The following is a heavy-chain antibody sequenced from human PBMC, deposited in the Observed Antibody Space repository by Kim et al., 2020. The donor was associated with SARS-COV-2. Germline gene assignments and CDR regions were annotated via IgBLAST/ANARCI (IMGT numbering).Heavy chain of an antibody. CDR1: GYTVTGYY. J-gene: IGHJ6*02. D-gene: IGHD6-13*01. V-gene: IGHV1-2*02. CDR3: ASPLGPYYYYGMDV. CDR2: INPNSGGT. Sequence: ASVKVSCKASGYTVTGYYMNWVRQAPGQGLEWMGWINPNSGGTNYAQKFQGRVTMTRDTSISTAYMELRRLRSDDTAVYYCASPLGPYYYYGMDVWGQGTTGNVAS.